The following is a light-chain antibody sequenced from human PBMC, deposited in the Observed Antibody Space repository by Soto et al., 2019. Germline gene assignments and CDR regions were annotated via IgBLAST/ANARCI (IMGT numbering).Light chain of an antibody. CDR2: GAS. CDR3: QEYGSSRT. Sequence: EIVLTQSPGTLSLSPGERATLSCRASQSASSNYLAWYQQKPGLAPRLLIYGASSRATGIPDRFSGSGSGTDFTLTISRLEPEDFAVYYCQEYGSSRTFCQGTKVEIK. CDR1: QSASSNY. V-gene: IGKV3-20*01. J-gene: IGKJ1*01.